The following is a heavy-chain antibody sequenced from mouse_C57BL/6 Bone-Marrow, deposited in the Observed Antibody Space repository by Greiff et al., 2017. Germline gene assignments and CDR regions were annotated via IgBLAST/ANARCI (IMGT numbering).Heavy chain of an antibody. CDR1: GFSLTRYA. D-gene: IGHD2-1*01. CDR3: ARHYGKPLWYFDV. Sequence: VQLQQSGPGLVAPSQSLSITCTVSGFSLTRYAISWVRQPPGKGLEWLGVIWTGGGTNYNSALKSRLSISKDNSKSQVFLKMNSLQTDDTARYYCARHYGKPLWYFDVWGTGTTVTVSS. V-gene: IGHV2-9-1*01. J-gene: IGHJ1*03. CDR2: IWTGGGT.